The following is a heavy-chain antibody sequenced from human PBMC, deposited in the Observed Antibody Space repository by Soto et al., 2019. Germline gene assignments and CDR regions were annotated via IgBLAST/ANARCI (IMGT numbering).Heavy chain of an antibody. Sequence: PGESLKISCKGSGYTFTSYWIGWVRRMPGKGLEWLGIIYPSDSDTRYSPSFQGQVTISADKSISTAFLQWSSLRASDTAMYYCARHSAYDYVRGAFDIWGQGTMVT. CDR2: IYPSDSDT. J-gene: IGHJ3*02. D-gene: IGHD3-16*01. V-gene: IGHV5-51*01. CDR3: ARHSAYDYVRGAFDI. CDR1: GYTFTSYW.